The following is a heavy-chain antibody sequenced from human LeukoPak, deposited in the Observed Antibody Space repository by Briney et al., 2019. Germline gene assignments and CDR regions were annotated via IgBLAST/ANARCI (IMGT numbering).Heavy chain of an antibody. D-gene: IGHD3-22*01. CDR3: ARGWHSSGHCDTFDI. CDR1: ASTFGTYV. J-gene: IGHJ3*02. CDR2: ISVDGRNE. V-gene: IGHV3-30*04. Sequence: PGGSLSLSCAASASTFGTYVMHWVRQAPGRGLEWVAGISVDGRNEHYPDSVRGRFTIFRDNSKNTLYLQMDSLTDEDTAVYHCARGWHSSGHCDTFDIWGQGTMVTVSS.